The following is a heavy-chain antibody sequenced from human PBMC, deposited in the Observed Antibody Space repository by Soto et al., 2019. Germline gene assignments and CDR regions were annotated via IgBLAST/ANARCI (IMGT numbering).Heavy chain of an antibody. CDR2: IYYGGSA. CDR1: GGSISSYY. D-gene: IGHD6-19*01. V-gene: IGHV4-59*01. Sequence: SETLSLTCTVSGGSISSYYWSWLRQPPGKGLEWIGYIYYGGSANYNPSLRSRVTISIDTSKNQFSLKLSSVAAADTAVYYCARGWGYSSGWLGYWGQGTLVTVSS. J-gene: IGHJ4*02. CDR3: ARGWGYSSGWLGY.